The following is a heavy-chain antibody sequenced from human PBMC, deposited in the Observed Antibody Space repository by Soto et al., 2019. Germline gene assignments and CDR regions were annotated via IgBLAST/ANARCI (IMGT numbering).Heavy chain of an antibody. J-gene: IGHJ4*02. V-gene: IGHV3-30*03. D-gene: IGHD5-18*01. CDR1: GFTFKNYG. CDR2: IPFDGRNQ. CDR3: ARDQRRYNYGPLDY. Sequence: PGGSLRLSCAASGFTFKNYGIHWVRQAPGKGLEWVALIPFDGRNQYYGDSVKGRFTISRDNSKNTLYLQMNNLATEDTAVYYCARDQRRYNYGPLDYWGQGILVTVSS.